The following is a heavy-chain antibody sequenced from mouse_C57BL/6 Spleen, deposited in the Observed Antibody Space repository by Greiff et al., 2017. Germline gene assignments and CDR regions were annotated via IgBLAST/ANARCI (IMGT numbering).Heavy chain of an antibody. Sequence: QVQLQQSGAELVRPGTSVKVSCKASGYAFTNYLIEWVQQRPGKGLEWIGVINHGSGGTNYNEKFKGKAIMSADKASSTAYMQLSSLTSEDSAVYFCAIAPTGPYYFDYWGQGTTLTVSS. CDR3: AIAPTGPYYFDY. CDR1: GYAFTNYL. D-gene: IGHD1-3*01. CDR2: INHGSGGT. V-gene: IGHV1-54*01. J-gene: IGHJ2*01.